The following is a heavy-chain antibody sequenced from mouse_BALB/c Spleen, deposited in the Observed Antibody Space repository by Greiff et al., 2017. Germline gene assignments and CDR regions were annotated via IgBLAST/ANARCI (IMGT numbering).Heavy chain of an antibody. CDR3: TREGITTVVAKAY. Sequence: DVQLVESGGGLVKPGGSLKLSCAASGFTFSSYTMSWVRQTPEKRLEWVATISSGGSYTYYPDSVKGRFTISRDNAKNTLYLQMSSLKSEDTAMYYCTREGITTVVAKAYWGQGTLVTVSA. D-gene: IGHD1-1*01. J-gene: IGHJ3*01. V-gene: IGHV5-6-4*01. CDR1: GFTFSSYT. CDR2: ISSGGSYT.